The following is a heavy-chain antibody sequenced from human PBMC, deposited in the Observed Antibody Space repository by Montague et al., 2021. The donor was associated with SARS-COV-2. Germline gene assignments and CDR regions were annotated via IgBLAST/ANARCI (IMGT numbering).Heavy chain of an antibody. CDR2: INHTGST. Sequence: SETLSLTCAVSGGSISGYYWSWIRQPPGKGLEWIGDINHTGSTNYNPSLTIRVTVSIDTTTNQFSLKLSSVTAADTAVSYCARAAYLLFFVACFNGIDVWGQGTTVTVSS. CDR3: ARAAYLLFFVACFNGIDV. V-gene: IGHV4-34*01. CDR1: GGSISGYY. J-gene: IGHJ6*02. D-gene: IGHD2-15*01.